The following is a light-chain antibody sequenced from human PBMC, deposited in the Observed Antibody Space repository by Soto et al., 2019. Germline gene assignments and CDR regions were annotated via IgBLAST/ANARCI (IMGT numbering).Light chain of an antibody. J-gene: IGKJ2*01. CDR3: QQYGTSLYT. CDR1: QSVSRSY. Sequence: EIVLTQSPGTLSLSPGERATVSCRASQSVSRSYLAWYQQKPGQAPRLLIFGASTRATGIPDRFSGSGSGTDFTLTISRLEPEDFAVYYCQQYGTSLYTFGQGTKLEIK. V-gene: IGKV3-20*01. CDR2: GAS.